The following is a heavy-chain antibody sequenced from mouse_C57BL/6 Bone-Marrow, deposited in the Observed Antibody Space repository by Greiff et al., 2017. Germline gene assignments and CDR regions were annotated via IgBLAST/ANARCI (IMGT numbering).Heavy chain of an antibody. CDR2: IDPGNGDT. CDR3: TPTGYYFDY. CDR1: GFNIKDDY. Sequence: EVQLQQSGAELVRPGASVKLSCTASGFNIKDDYMHWVKQRPEQGLEWIGWIDPGNGDTEYASKFQGKATITADTSSNTAYLQLSSLTSEDTAVYYCTPTGYYFDYWGQGTTLTVSS. V-gene: IGHV14-4*01. J-gene: IGHJ2*01. D-gene: IGHD4-1*02.